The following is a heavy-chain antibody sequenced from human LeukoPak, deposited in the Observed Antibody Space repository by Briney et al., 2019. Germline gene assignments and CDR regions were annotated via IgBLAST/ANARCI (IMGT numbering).Heavy chain of an antibody. CDR2: IYTSGST. D-gene: IGHD5-18*01. CDR1: GGCISSYY. V-gene: IGHV4-4*09. CDR3: ARQVRGYSYGFVLDV. Sequence: SETLSLTCTVSGGCISSYYWSWIRQPPGKGPEWIGYIYTSGSTNYNPSLKSRVTISVDTSKNQFSLKLSSVTAADTAVYYCARQVRGYSYGFVLDVWGKGTTVTVSS. J-gene: IGHJ6*04.